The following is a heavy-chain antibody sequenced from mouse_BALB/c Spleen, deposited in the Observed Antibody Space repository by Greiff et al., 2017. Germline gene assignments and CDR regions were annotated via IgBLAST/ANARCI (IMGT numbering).Heavy chain of an antibody. J-gene: IGHJ4*01. V-gene: IGHV1S132*01. D-gene: IGHD1-2*01. CDR2: IFPGTGTT. CDR3: AIGIITTATEAMDY. Sequence: QVQLKQSGAELVKPGASVKLSCKTSGYTFTSYWIQWVKQRPGQGLGWIGEIFPGTGTTYYNEKFKGKATLTIDTSSSTAYMQLSSLTSEDSAVYFCAIGIITTATEAMDYWGQGTSVTVSS. CDR1: GYTFTSYW.